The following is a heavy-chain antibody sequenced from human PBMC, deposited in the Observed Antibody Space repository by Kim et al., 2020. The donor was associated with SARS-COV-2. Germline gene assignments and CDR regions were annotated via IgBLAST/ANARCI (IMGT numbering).Heavy chain of an antibody. CDR3: ARGRFDYGDPTPFDY. CDR2: VNPRDGGT. D-gene: IGHD4-17*01. V-gene: IGHV1-46*01. Sequence: ASVKVSCKASGYSFTTYYIHWVRQAPGQGLEWMGIVNPRDGGTIYAQSFQGRVTMTRDTSTTIFYMELSSLRSDDTAVYYCARGRFDYGDPTPFDYWGQGTLVTVSS. J-gene: IGHJ4*02. CDR1: GYSFTTYY.